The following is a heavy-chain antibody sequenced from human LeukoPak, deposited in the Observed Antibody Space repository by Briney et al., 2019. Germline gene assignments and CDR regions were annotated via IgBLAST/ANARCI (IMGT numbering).Heavy chain of an antibody. CDR3: ARHGQDLTGFPADY. V-gene: IGHV4-34*01. Sequence: PSETLSLTCAVYGGSFSGYYWSWIRQPPGKGLEWIGEINHSGSTNYNPSLKSRVTISVDTSKNQFSLKLSSVTAADTAVYYCARHGQDLTGFPADYWGQGTLVTVSS. CDR2: INHSGST. D-gene: IGHD3-9*01. CDR1: GGSFSGYY. J-gene: IGHJ4*02.